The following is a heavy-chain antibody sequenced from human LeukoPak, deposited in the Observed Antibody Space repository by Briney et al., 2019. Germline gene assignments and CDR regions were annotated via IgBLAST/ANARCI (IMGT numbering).Heavy chain of an antibody. J-gene: IGHJ4*02. V-gene: IGHV4-31*03. CDR3: ASSLRGSYYETL. D-gene: IGHD1-26*01. CDR1: GGSISSGDYY. CDR2: IYYSGST. Sequence: SETLSLTCTVSGGSISSGDYYWSWIRQHPGKGLEWIGYIYYSGSTYYNPSLKSRVTISVDTSKNQFSLKLSSVTAADTAVYYCASSLRGSYYETLWGQGTLVTVSS.